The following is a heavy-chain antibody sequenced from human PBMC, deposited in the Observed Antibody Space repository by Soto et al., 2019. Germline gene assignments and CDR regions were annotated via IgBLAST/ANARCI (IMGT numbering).Heavy chain of an antibody. D-gene: IGHD1-1*01. CDR1: GFTFDDYT. J-gene: IGHJ3*02. CDR3: EKGSTPVDAFDI. V-gene: IGHV3-43*01. CDR2: ISWDGGST. Sequence: GGSLRLSCAASGFTFDDYTMHWVRQAPGKGLEWVSLISWDGGSTYYADSVKGRFTISRDNSKNSLYLQMNSLRTEETALYYWEKGSTPVDAFDIWAQGTMVTVS.